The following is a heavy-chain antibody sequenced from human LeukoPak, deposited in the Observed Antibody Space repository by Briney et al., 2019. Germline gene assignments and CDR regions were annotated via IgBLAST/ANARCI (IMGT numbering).Heavy chain of an antibody. CDR2: IYYSGST. Sequence: SETLSLTSTVSGGSISSHYWSWIRQPPGKGLEWIGYIYYSGSTNYNPSLKSRVTISVDTSKNQFSLKLSSVTAADTAVYYCARETSLGYCSGGSCYEEYYFDYWGQGTLVTVSS. D-gene: IGHD2-15*01. CDR1: GGSISSHY. CDR3: ARETSLGYCSGGSCYEEYYFDY. V-gene: IGHV4-59*11. J-gene: IGHJ4*02.